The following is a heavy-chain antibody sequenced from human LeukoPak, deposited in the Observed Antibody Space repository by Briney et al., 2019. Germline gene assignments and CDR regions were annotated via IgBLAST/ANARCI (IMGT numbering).Heavy chain of an antibody. Sequence: XFTXXYMHXVXQAPGQGLEWMGWINPNSGGTNYAQKFQGRVTMTRDTSISTAYMELSRLRSDDTAVYYCARASTGVAGTIGYWGQGTLVTVSS. V-gene: IGHV1-2*02. CDR2: INPNSGGT. CDR3: ARASTGVAGTIGY. D-gene: IGHD6-19*01. CDR1: XFTXXY. J-gene: IGHJ4*02.